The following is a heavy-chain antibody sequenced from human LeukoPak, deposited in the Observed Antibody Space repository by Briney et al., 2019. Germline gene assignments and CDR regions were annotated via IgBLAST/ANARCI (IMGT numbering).Heavy chain of an antibody. V-gene: IGHV3-53*01. CDR3: GSYRRAYDV. Sequence: GGSLRLSCAASGLTVSTTSMTWVRQAPGKGLEWVSDILDDGRIYYADSVKGRFTISRDHSQNKVNLQMDNLRAEDAAIYYCGSYRRAYDVWGQGTTATVSS. J-gene: IGHJ6*02. CDR1: GLTVSTTS. CDR2: ILDDGRI. D-gene: IGHD3-16*01.